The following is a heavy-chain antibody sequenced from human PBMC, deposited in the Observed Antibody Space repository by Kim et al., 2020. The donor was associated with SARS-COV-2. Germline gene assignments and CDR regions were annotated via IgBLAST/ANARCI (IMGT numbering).Heavy chain of an antibody. Sequence: SETLSLTCTVSGGSISSDYWSWIRQPPGKGLEWIGHIYYSGSTNYNPSLKSRVTISVDTSKNQFSLELSTMTPADTAVYYCARENYYGRTIYGRFSDYWGQGTLVTVSS. CDR2: IYYSGST. D-gene: IGHD3-10*01. V-gene: IGHV4-59*13. CDR3: ARENYYGRTIYGRFSDY. J-gene: IGHJ4*02. CDR1: GGSISSDY.